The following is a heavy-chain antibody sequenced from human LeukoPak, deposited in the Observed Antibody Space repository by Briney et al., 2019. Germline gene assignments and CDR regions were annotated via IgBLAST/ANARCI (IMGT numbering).Heavy chain of an antibody. CDR2: ITSGGGST. D-gene: IGHD1-26*01. V-gene: IGHV3-23*01. CDR3: AKVRASYVELDY. CDR1: GFSFSSYA. Sequence: PGASLRLSCAASGFSFSSYAMSWVRQAEGKGMEWVSVITSGGGSTDHPASVQGRFPISRDNSQKTLYLQMISMRAEDTAVYYCAKVRASYVELDYWGQGTLVTVSS. J-gene: IGHJ4*02.